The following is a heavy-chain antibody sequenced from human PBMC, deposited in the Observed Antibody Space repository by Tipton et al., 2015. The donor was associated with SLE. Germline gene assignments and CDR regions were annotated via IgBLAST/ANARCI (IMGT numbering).Heavy chain of an antibody. Sequence: TLSHTCTVSDGSMGSSSYFWGWIRQPPGKGLEWIGSIYYSGSTYYNPSLKSRVTISVDTSKNQFSLKLSSVTAADTAVYYCARDRVEYSSSDYWGQGTLVTVSS. D-gene: IGHD6-13*01. CDR3: ARDRVEYSSSDY. CDR2: IYYSGST. CDR1: DGSMGSSSYF. J-gene: IGHJ4*02. V-gene: IGHV4-39*07.